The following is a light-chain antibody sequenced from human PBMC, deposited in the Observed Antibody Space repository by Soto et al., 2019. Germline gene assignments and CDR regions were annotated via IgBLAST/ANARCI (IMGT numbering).Light chain of an antibody. CDR3: QKYNSAPWT. J-gene: IGKJ1*01. CDR2: GAS. V-gene: IGKV1-27*01. CDR1: QGISTY. Sequence: DIQMTQSPSSLSASVGDRVTITCRASQGISTYLAWYQQIPGKVPYLLIYGASTLQSGVPSRFSGSGSGTDFSLTISSLQPADVATYYCQKYNSAPWTFGQGTKVEIK.